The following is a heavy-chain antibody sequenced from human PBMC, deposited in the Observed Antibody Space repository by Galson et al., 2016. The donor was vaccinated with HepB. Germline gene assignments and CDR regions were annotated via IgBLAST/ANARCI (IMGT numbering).Heavy chain of an antibody. D-gene: IGHD3-9*01. CDR1: GDSINSVGYH. CDR2: FYYTGTT. V-gene: IGHV4-39*01. J-gene: IGHJ4*01. Sequence: SESLSLTCTVSGDSINSVGYHWAWVRQPPGQGLEWIATFYYTGTTYYNPSLQSRVAISVDTSNKQFSLNLSSVIATDTAVYYCARHPERHFDWSGDYFDYWGHGTLVTVSS. CDR3: ARHPERHFDWSGDYFDY.